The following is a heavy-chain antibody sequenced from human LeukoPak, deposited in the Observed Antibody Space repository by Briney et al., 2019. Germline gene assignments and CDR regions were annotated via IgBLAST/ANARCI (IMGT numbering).Heavy chain of an antibody. J-gene: IGHJ4*02. V-gene: IGHV3-33*01. CDR1: GFTFSSYG. CDR2: IWNDGTNK. Sequence: GGSLRLSCAASGFTFSSYGMHWVRQAPGKGLEWVAVIWNDGTNKYYADSVKGQFTISRDNSKSTLYLQMNSLRAEDTAVYYCARAGGSTVSHSDYWGQGTLVTVSS. D-gene: IGHD4-17*01. CDR3: ARAGGSTVSHSDY.